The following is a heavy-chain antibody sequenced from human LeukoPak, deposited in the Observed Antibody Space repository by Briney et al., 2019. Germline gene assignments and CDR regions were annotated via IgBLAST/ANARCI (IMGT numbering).Heavy chain of an antibody. CDR1: GYTFTKYY. Sequence: ASVKVSCKTSGYTFTKYYMHWVRQAPGQGLEWMGIINPSGGSTGYAQKFQGRFTMTRDTSTTTVYMELSSLRSDDTAVCYCARDREDGYNSYYIASWGQGTLVIVSS. J-gene: IGHJ4*02. V-gene: IGHV1-46*03. CDR3: ARDREDGYNSYYIAS. D-gene: IGHD5-24*01. CDR2: INPSGGST.